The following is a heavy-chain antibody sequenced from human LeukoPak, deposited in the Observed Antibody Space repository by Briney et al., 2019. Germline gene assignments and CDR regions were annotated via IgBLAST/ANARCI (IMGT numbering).Heavy chain of an antibody. CDR1: GFTFSNYW. J-gene: IGHJ4*02. Sequence: GGSLRLSCAASGFTFSNYWMTWVRQAPGKGLEWVANIKQDESEKYYVDSVKGRFTISRDNAKNSLYLQMNSLRAEDTAVYYCARDRDGPDYWGQGTLVTVSS. D-gene: IGHD5-24*01. V-gene: IGHV3-7*01. CDR3: ARDRDGPDY. CDR2: IKQDESEK.